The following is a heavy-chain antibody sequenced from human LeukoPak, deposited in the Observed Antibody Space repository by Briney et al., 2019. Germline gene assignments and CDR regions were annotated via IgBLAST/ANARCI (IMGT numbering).Heavy chain of an antibody. D-gene: IGHD6-13*01. CDR2: FYYSGST. Sequence: PSETLSLTCTVSGGSISSSSYYWGWIRQPPGKGLEWIGSFYYSGSTYYDPSLKSRVTISVDTSKNQFSLKLSSVTAADTAVYYCARRNEAAAGTSVSDYWGQGTLVTVSS. J-gene: IGHJ4*02. CDR1: GGSISSSSYY. V-gene: IGHV4-39*01. CDR3: ARRNEAAAGTSVSDY.